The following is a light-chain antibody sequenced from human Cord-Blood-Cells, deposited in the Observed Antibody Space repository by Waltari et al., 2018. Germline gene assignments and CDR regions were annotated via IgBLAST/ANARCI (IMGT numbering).Light chain of an antibody. CDR2: GAS. J-gene: IGKJ2*01. V-gene: IGKV3-20*01. CDR3: QQYGSSPYT. Sequence: EIVLTQSPGTLSLSPGERATLSCRASQSVSSSYLAWYQQKPGQAPRLLIYGASSRATGIPYRFSGSGSGTDFTLTISRLEPEDFAAYYCQQYGSSPYTFGQGTKLEIK. CDR1: QSVSSSY.